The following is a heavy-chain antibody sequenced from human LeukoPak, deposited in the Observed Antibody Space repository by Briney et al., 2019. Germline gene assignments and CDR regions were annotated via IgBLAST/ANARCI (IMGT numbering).Heavy chain of an antibody. V-gene: IGHV4-59*12. CDR1: GGSISSYY. Sequence: SETLSLTCTVSGGSISSYYWSWIRQPPGKGLEWIGYIYYSGSTNYNPSLKSRVTMSVDTSKNQFSLKLSSVTAADTAVYYCARVGRNYYYGMDVWGQGTTVTVSS. J-gene: IGHJ6*02. CDR2: IYYSGST. CDR3: ARVGRNYYYGMDV.